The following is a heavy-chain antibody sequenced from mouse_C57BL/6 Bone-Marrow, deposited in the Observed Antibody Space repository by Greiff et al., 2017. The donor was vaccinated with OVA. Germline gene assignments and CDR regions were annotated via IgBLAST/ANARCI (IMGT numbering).Heavy chain of an antibody. CDR1: GIDFSRYW. CDR2: INPDSSTI. D-gene: IGHD2-5*01. V-gene: IGHV4-1*01. CDR3: ARLGYSNARFAY. J-gene: IGHJ3*01. Sequence: EASGIDFSRYWMSWVRRAPGKGLEWIGEINPDSSTINYAPSLKDKFIISRDNAKNTLYLQMSKVRSEDTALYYCARLGYSNARFAYWGQGTLVTVSA.